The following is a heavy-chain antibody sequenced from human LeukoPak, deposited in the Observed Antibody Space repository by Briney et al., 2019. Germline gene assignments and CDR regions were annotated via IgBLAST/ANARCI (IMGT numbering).Heavy chain of an antibody. Sequence: ASVKVSCKVSGYTLTELSIHWVRQAPGKGLEWMGGFDPEDGETIYAQKFQGRVTMTEDTSTDTAYMELSSLRSEDTAVYYCATDSHDYGDRYYWGQGTLVTVSS. CDR1: GYTLTELS. V-gene: IGHV1-24*01. CDR2: FDPEDGET. CDR3: ATDSHDYGDRYY. D-gene: IGHD4-17*01. J-gene: IGHJ4*02.